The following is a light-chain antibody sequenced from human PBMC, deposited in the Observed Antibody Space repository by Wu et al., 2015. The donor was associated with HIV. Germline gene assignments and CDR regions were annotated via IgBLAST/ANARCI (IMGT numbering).Light chain of an antibody. CDR3: QQLNSYPFT. V-gene: IGKV1-NL1*01. Sequence: DIQMTQSPSSLSASVGDKVTITCRASQDIRNSVAWLQQRPGQAPKLLMYAASTLESGVPSRFSGTGYGTDFTLTISSLQPEDFATYYCQQLNSYPFTFGPGTKVDIK. CDR2: AAS. CDR1: QDIRNS. J-gene: IGKJ3*01.